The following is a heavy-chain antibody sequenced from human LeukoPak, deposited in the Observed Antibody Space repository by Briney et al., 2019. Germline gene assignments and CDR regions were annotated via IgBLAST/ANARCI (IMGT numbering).Heavy chain of an antibody. J-gene: IGHJ4*02. V-gene: IGHV1-46*01. D-gene: IGHD1-26*01. CDR1: GYTFTYHY. CDR2: INPDNGNT. Sequence: ASVKVSCKASGYTFTYHYIQSVRQAAGQGLEQMGIINPDNGNTNYAQKFQGRVTMTRDTSTSTVYMELSSLGSEDTAVYYCARESDSGKDFDCWGQGTLVTVSS. CDR3: ARESDSGKDFDC.